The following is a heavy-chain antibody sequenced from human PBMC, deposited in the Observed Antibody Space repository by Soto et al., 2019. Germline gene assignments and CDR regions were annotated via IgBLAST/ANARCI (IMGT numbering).Heavy chain of an antibody. Sequence: PGESLKISCKGSGYSFTSYWIGWVRQMPGKGLERMGIIYPGDSDTRYSPSFQGQVTISADKSISTAYLQWSSLKASDTAMYYCARRPRYDFWSGPGDPNWFDPWGQGTLVTVSS. D-gene: IGHD3-3*01. CDR1: GYSFTSYW. J-gene: IGHJ5*02. CDR3: ARRPRYDFWSGPGDPNWFDP. V-gene: IGHV5-51*01. CDR2: IYPGDSDT.